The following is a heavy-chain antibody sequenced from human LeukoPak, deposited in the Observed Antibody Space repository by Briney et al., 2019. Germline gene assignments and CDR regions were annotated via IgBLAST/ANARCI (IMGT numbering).Heavy chain of an antibody. CDR3: ARIGYSSSCFDY. V-gene: IGHV3-7*01. D-gene: IGHD6-13*01. Sequence: PGGSLRLSCAASGFTFTNYWMSWVRQAPGKGLEWVANLKKDGGEKYYVDSVKGRFTISRDNAKNSVYLQMNSLRAEDTAVYYCARIGYSSSCFDYWGQGTLVTVSS. CDR2: LKKDGGEK. J-gene: IGHJ4*02. CDR1: GFTFTNYW.